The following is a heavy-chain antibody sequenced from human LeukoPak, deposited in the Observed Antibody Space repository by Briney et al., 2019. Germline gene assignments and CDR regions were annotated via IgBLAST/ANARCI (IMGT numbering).Heavy chain of an antibody. CDR1: GFTFSSYA. V-gene: IGHV3-30*03. J-gene: IGHJ4*02. CDR2: ISYDGSNK. Sequence: GGSLRLSCAASGFTFSSYAMSWVRQAPGKGLEWVAVISYDGSNKYYADSVKGRFTISRDNSKNTLYLQMNSLRVEDTAMYYCARDGLRRPPTPYCGGDCPLDYWGQGTLVSVSS. CDR3: ARDGLRRPPTPYCGGDCPLDY. D-gene: IGHD2-21*02.